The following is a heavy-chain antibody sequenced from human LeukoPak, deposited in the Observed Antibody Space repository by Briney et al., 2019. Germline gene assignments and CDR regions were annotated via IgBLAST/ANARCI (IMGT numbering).Heavy chain of an antibody. J-gene: IGHJ4*02. CDR2: VKSDGSST. CDR3: AKVQGPEGY. Sequence: GGSLRLSCAASGFTFSSYWMHWVRQAPGKGLVWVSRVKSDGSSTNYADSVKGRFTISRDNAKNTLYLQMNSLRAEDTAVYYCAKVQGPEGYWGQGTLVTVSS. V-gene: IGHV3-74*01. CDR1: GFTFSSYW. D-gene: IGHD2-2*01.